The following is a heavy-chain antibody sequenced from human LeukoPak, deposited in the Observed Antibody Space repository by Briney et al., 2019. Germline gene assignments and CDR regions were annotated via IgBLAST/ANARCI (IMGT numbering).Heavy chain of an antibody. D-gene: IGHD2-8*01. CDR3: ARDGAIVLMVYAAGPMDV. V-gene: IGHV1-18*01. J-gene: IGHJ6*03. CDR1: GYTFTSYG. Sequence: ASVKVSCKASGYTFTSYGISWVRQAPGQGLEWMGWISAYNGNTNYAQKLQGRVTMTTDTSTSTAYMELSSLRSEDTAVYYCARDGAIVLMVYAAGPMDVWGKGTTVTVSS. CDR2: ISAYNGNT.